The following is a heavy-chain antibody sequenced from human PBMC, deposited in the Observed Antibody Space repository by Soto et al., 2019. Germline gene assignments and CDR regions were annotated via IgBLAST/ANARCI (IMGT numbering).Heavy chain of an antibody. CDR2: IYYSGST. CDR3: ARVAVTTKSHQQYYFDY. J-gene: IGHJ4*02. D-gene: IGHD4-17*01. V-gene: IGHV4-59*01. CDR1: GGSISSYY. Sequence: SETLSLTCIVSGGSISSYYWSWIRQPPGKGLEWIGYIYYSGSTNYNTSLKSRVTISVDTSKNQFSLKLSSVTAADTAVYYCARVAVTTKSHQQYYFDYWGQGTLVTVSS.